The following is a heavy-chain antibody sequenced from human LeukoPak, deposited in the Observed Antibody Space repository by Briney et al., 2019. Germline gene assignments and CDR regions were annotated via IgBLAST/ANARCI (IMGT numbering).Heavy chain of an antibody. D-gene: IGHD3-22*01. CDR2: ISGGGGST. CDR1: GFTFSSYA. CDR3: AKGYYYDSSFSRDAFDI. Sequence: GGSLRLSCAASGFTFSSYAMSWVRQAPGKGLEWVSAISGGGGSTYYADSVKGRFTISRDNSKNTLYLQMNSLRAEDTAVYYCAKGYYYDSSFSRDAFDIWGQGTMVTVSS. V-gene: IGHV3-23*01. J-gene: IGHJ3*02.